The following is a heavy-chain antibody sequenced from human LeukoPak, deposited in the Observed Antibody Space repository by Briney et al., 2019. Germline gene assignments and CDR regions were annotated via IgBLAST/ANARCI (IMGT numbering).Heavy chain of an antibody. CDR1: GFTFGDYT. CDR3: TRDRSGCYYNWFDP. CDR2: IRSKAYGGTT. D-gene: IGHD3-22*01. V-gene: IGHV3-49*04. Sequence: GGSLRLSCTASGFTFGDYTMNWVRQAPGKGLEWVGFIRSKAYGGTTEYAASVKGRFTISRDDSKTIAYLQMNSLKTEDTALYYCTRDRSGCYYNWFDPWGQGTLVTVSS. J-gene: IGHJ5*02.